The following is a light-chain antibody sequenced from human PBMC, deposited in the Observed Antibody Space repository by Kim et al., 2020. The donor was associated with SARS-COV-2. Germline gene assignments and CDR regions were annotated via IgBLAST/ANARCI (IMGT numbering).Light chain of an antibody. CDR2: GAS. CDR3: QQYGTSHYT. J-gene: IGKJ2*01. Sequence: EIVLTQSPGTLSLSPGERATLSCRASQSVSSTYLAWYQQKPGQAPRLLIYGASSRATGIPDRFSGSGSGTDFTLTISRLGPEDVAVYYCQQYGTSHYTFGQGTKLEI. CDR1: QSVSSTY. V-gene: IGKV3-20*01.